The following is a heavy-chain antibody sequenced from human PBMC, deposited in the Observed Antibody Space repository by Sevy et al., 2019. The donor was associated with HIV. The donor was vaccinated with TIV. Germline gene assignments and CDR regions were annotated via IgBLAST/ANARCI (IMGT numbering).Heavy chain of an antibody. Sequence: GGSLRLSCVASGFTFSNYNINWVRQAPGKGLEWVSYISGLSNYIYYADSLGGRFTISRDNAKNSVYLQMNSLRTEDTAVYYCARGATSGWDYFDSWAQGTLVTVSS. CDR1: GFTFSNYN. J-gene: IGHJ4*02. CDR2: ISGLSNYI. D-gene: IGHD6-19*01. CDR3: ARGATSGWDYFDS. V-gene: IGHV3-21*06.